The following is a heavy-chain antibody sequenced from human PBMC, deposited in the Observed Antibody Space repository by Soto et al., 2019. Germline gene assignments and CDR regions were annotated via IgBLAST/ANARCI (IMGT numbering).Heavy chain of an antibody. CDR3: ARDGWYSSSFFFDY. J-gene: IGHJ4*02. CDR1: GFTFSSYA. CDR2: ISYDGSNK. V-gene: IGHV3-30-3*01. Sequence: GGSLRLSCAASGFTFSSYAMHWVRQAPGKGLEWVAVISYDGSNKYYADSVKGRFTISRDNSKNTLYLQMNSLRAEDTAVYYCARDGWYSSSFFFDYWGQGTLVTVSS. D-gene: IGHD6-13*01.